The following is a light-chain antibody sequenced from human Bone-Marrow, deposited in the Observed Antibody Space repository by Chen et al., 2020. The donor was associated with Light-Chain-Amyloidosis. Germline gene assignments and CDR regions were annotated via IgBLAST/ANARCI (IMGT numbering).Light chain of an antibody. Sequence: IQMTQSPSSLSASVGDRVSLTCRAIRPISFFLAWYQQQPGRLPRLLSYAARTLQSGVPSRFSGSTCGTDFTRTISSLQPAEVATYYGQNYYRAPYTFGPGTKVDIK. J-gene: IGKJ3*01. CDR2: AAR. V-gene: IGKV1-27*01. CDR1: RPISFF. CDR3: QNYYRAPYT.